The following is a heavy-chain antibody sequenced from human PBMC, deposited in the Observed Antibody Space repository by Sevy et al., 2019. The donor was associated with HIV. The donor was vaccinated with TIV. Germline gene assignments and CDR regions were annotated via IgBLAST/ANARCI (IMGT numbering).Heavy chain of an antibody. CDR2: ISYDGSNK. CDR1: GFPFGSHS. J-gene: IGHJ6*02. Sequence: GGSLRLSCVGSGFPFGSHSMHWVRQAPGKGLEWVAVISYDGSNKYYADSVKGRFTISRDNSKNTLYLQMNSLRAEDTAVYYCAREENHNYYYYYGMDVWGQGTTVTVSS. V-gene: IGHV3-30*04. CDR3: AREENHNYYYYYGMDV.